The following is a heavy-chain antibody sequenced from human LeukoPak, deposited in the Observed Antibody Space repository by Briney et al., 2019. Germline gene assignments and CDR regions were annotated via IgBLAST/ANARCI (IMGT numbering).Heavy chain of an antibody. CDR3: AKDTLMRATPPMDSSGYYGGAFDY. CDR2: ISWDGGST. Sequence: GGSLRLSCAASGFTSDDYTMHWVRQAPGKGLEWVSLISWDGGSTYYADSVKGRFTISRDNSKNSLYLQMNSLRTEDTALYYCAKDTLMRATPPMDSSGYYGGAFDYWGQGTLVTVSS. CDR1: GFTSDDYT. V-gene: IGHV3-43*01. J-gene: IGHJ4*02. D-gene: IGHD3-22*01.